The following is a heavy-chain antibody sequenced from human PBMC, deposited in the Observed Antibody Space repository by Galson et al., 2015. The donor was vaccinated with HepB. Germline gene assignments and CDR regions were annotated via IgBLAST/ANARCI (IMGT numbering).Heavy chain of an antibody. Sequence: SVKVSCRASGFTFSSYSLTWVRQAPGQGLEWMGWISAYNGKTHFGQSVQGRLTLTTGTSTSTGYMESRNLKSDDTAVYYCARALTVLGEYYFDSWGQGTQVTVSS. D-gene: IGHD2/OR15-2a*01. CDR3: ARALTVLGEYYFDS. V-gene: IGHV1-18*01. CDR2: ISAYNGKT. CDR1: GFTFSSYS. J-gene: IGHJ4*01.